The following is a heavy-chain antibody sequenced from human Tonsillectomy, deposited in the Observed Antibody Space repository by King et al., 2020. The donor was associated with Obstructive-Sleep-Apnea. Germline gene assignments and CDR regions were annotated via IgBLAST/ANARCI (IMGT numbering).Heavy chain of an antibody. V-gene: IGHV3-64*01. CDR1: GFTFSNYA. Sequence: LVESGGGLVQPGGSLRLSCAVSGFTFSNYAMHWVRQAPGKGMEYVSAIHSNGGTTYYANSVKGRFTISRDNSKNTLFLQMGSLRAEDMAVYYCVRVGAVGVFDIWGQGTMVSVSS. CDR2: IHSNGGTT. J-gene: IGHJ3*02. D-gene: IGHD3-16*01. CDR3: VRVGAVGVFDI.